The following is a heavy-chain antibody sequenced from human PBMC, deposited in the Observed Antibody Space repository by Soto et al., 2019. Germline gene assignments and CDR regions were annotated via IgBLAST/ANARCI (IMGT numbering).Heavy chain of an antibody. CDR3: AKTGRSSRNSWFDP. CDR1: GGSISSSTCF. J-gene: IGHJ5*02. Sequence: SETLSVTCTVSGGSISSSTCFWGWIRQPPGRGLEWIGSIYYSGNTYYNPSLKSRITISVDTSKNHLSLKMNSVTAADTAVYYCAKTGRSSRNSWFDPWGQGTLVTVPQ. CDR2: IYYSGNT. V-gene: IGHV4-39*02.